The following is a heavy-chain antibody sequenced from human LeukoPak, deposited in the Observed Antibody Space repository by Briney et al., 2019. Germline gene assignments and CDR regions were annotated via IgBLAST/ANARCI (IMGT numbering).Heavy chain of an antibody. CDR3: ARDRGRYYYDSSGYYYDY. CDR2: ISSSSSYI. Sequence: GGSLRLSCAASGFTFSSYSMNWVRQAPGKGLEWVSSISSSSSYIYYADSVKGRFTISRDNAKNSLYLQMNSLRAEDTAVYYCARDRGRYYYDSSGYYYDYWGQGTLVTVSS. CDR1: GFTFSSYS. D-gene: IGHD3-22*01. J-gene: IGHJ4*02. V-gene: IGHV3-21*01.